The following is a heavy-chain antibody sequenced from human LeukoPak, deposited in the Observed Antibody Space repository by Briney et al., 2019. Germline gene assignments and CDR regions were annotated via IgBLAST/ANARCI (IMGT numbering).Heavy chain of an antibody. D-gene: IGHD6-6*01. CDR2: INPNSGGT. J-gene: IGHJ4*02. Sequence: ASVKVSCKASGYIFTDYYMHWVRQAPGQELGWMGRINPNSGGTNYAQKFQGRVTMTRDTSISTAYMELSSLRSDDTAIYFCARYSNSGGDYWGQGTLVTVSS. V-gene: IGHV1/OR15-1*04. CDR3: ARYSNSGGDY. CDR1: GYIFTDYY.